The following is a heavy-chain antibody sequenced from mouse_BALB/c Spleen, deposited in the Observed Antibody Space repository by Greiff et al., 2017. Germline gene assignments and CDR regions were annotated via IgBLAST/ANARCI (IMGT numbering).Heavy chain of an antibody. CDR1: GFAFSSYD. J-gene: IGHJ3*01. CDR3: ARNYGSSYGFAY. D-gene: IGHD1-1*01. CDR2: ISSGGGST. Sequence: EVKLVESGGGLVKPGGSLKLSCAASGFAFSSYDMSWVRQTPEKRLEWVAYISSGGGSTYYPDTVKGRFTISRDNAKNTLYLQMSSLKSEDTAMYYCARNYGSSYGFAYWGQGTLVTVS. V-gene: IGHV5-12-1*01.